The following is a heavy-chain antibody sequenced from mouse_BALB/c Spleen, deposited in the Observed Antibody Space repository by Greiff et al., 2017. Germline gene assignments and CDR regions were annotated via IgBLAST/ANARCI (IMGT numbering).Heavy chain of an antibody. CDR3: ARQLRYGFAY. CDR2: ISSGGSYT. Sequence: EVKLVESGGGLVKPGGSLKLSCAASGFTFSSYGMSWVRQTPDKRLEWVATISSGGSYTYYPDSVKGRFTISRDNAKNTLYLQMSSLKSEDTAMYYCARQLRYGFAYWGQGTLVTVSA. D-gene: IGHD1-1*01. V-gene: IGHV5-6*03. J-gene: IGHJ3*01. CDR1: GFTFSSYG.